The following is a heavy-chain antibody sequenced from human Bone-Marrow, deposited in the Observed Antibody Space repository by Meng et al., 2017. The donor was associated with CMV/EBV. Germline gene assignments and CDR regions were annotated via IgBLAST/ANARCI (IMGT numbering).Heavy chain of an antibody. CDR3: AFYSSSGYYFDY. J-gene: IGHJ4*02. D-gene: IGHD6-25*01. Sequence: GGSLRLSCEASGFIFNTYNMHWVRQAAGKGLERLSFIKYDATETSYADSVRGRFFVSRDNTRKILFLQLSRLRPEDSGRYYCAFYSSSGYYFDYWGQGALVTVSS. CDR2: IKYDATET. V-gene: IGHV3-30*02. CDR1: GFIFNTYN.